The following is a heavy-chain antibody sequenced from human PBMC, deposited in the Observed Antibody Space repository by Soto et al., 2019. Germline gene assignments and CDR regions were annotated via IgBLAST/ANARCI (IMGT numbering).Heavy chain of an antibody. CDR1: GFTFSSYG. CDR2: ISYDGSNK. J-gene: IGHJ6*02. D-gene: IGHD7-27*01. CDR3: AKDLLGTGRAYGMAV. V-gene: IGHV3-30*18. Sequence: QVQLVESGGGVVQPGRSLRLSCAASGFTFSSYGMHWVRQAPGKGLERVAVISYDGSNKYYADSVKGRFTISRDNSKNTVYLQMNGLRAEDTTVYYCAKDLLGTGRAYGMAVWGQGTTVTVSS.